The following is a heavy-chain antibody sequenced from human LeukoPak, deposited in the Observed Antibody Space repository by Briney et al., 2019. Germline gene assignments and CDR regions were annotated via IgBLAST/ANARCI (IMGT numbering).Heavy chain of an antibody. J-gene: IGHJ2*01. CDR2: IRSSNSYT. CDR1: GLTFSSYA. Sequence: PGGSLRLSCAASGLTFSSYAMSWVRQAPGKGLEWLSYIRSSNSYTNYADSVKGRFTISRDNAKNSLYLQMNSLRAEDTAVYYCARDGNFYFDLWGRGTLVTVSS. V-gene: IGHV3-21*05. CDR3: ARDGNFYFDL. D-gene: IGHD1-7*01.